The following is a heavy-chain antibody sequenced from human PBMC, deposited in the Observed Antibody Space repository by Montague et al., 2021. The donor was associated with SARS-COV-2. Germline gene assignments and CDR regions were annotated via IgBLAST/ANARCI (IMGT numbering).Heavy chain of an antibody. V-gene: IGHV6-1*01. CDR2: TYYRSKWYY. CDR1: GDSVPSNTAA. J-gene: IGHJ4*02. CDR3: AREPRYSLSWSFDY. Sequence: CAISGDSVPSNTAAWNWNRQSPSRGLEWLGRTYYRSKWYYDYAVSVTSRMTISPDTSKNQFHLQLSSVTPEDRAVYYCAREPRYSLSWSFDYWGQGTLVTVSS. D-gene: IGHD6-13*01.